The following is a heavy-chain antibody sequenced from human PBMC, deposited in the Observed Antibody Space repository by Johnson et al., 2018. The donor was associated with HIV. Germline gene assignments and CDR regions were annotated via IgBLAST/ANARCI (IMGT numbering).Heavy chain of an antibody. D-gene: IGHD7-27*01. CDR2: ISSSGSTI. CDR3: ARERRANWDPNDAFDI. CDR1: GFTFSDYY. V-gene: IGHV3-11*04. J-gene: IGHJ3*02. Sequence: QVQLVESGGGLVKPGGSLRLSCAASGFTFSDYYMSWIRQAPGKGLEWVSYISSSGSTIYYADSVKGRLTISRDNAKNSLYLQMNSLRAEDTAGYYCARERRANWDPNDAFDIWGQGTMVTVSS.